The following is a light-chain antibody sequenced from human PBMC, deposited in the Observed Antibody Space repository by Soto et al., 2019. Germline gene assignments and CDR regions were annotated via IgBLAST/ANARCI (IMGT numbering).Light chain of an antibody. CDR1: QISSRW. V-gene: IGKV1-39*01. Sequence: DIQMTQSPSTLSASVGDRVTITCRAGQISSRWLAWYQQKPGKAPNLLIYAASNLQSGVPSRFSGSGSGTDFTLTISSLQPEDFATYYCQQSYSTPPWTFGQGTKVDI. CDR2: AAS. CDR3: QQSYSTPPWT. J-gene: IGKJ1*01.